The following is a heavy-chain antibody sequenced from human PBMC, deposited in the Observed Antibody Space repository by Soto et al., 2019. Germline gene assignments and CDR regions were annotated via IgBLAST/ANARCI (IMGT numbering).Heavy chain of an antibody. J-gene: IGHJ3*02. Sequence: GGSLRLSCAASGFTFSSYSMNWVRQAPGKGLEWVSYISSSSSTIYYADSVKGRFTISRDNAKNPLYLQMNSLRAEDTAVYYCARGKYIWGSYRLNAFDIWGQGTMVTVSS. V-gene: IGHV3-48*01. CDR3: ARGKYIWGSYRLNAFDI. CDR2: ISSSSSTI. CDR1: GFTFSSYS. D-gene: IGHD3-16*02.